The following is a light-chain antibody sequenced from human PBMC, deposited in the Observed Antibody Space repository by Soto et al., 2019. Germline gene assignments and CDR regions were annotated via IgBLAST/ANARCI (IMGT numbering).Light chain of an antibody. CDR3: QQRSNWPGT. Sequence: EIVLTQSPGTLSLSPVERATLSGRASQSVSSSYLAWYQQKPGQAPRLLIYGASSRATGIPDRFSGSGSGTDFTLTISSLEPEDFAVYYCQQRSNWPGTFGQGTKVDI. CDR1: QSVSSSY. V-gene: IGKV3D-20*02. CDR2: GAS. J-gene: IGKJ1*01.